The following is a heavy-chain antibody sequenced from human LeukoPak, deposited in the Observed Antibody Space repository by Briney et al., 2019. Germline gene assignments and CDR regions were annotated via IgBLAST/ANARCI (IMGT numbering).Heavy chain of an antibody. J-gene: IGHJ4*02. CDR1: GGSISVTNW. V-gene: IGHV4-4*01. Sequence: PSETLSLTCGLSGGSISVTNWWSWVRQPPGQGLEWIGEISLRGLTNYNPSLRSRLTMSLDESKNQVSLNLTSVTAADTAVYCCSRESGPFSPFGFWGQGTLVSVHS. CDR3: SRESGPFSPFGF. D-gene: IGHD1-26*01. CDR2: ISLRGLT.